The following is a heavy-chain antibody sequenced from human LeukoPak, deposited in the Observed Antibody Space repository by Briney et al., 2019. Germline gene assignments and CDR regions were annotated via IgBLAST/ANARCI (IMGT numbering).Heavy chain of an antibody. V-gene: IGHV4-4*02. J-gene: IGHJ4*02. D-gene: IGHD5-12*01. CDR2: IYHSGSI. CDR1: GVSITSGDW. Sequence: ASGTLSLTCGVSGVSITSGDWWSWVRQPPGKGLEWIGEIYHSGSINYNPSLKSRVTISVDKSKNQSSLKLNSVTAADTAVYYCWHSGYESGLDYWGQGTLVTVSS. CDR3: WHSGYESGLDY.